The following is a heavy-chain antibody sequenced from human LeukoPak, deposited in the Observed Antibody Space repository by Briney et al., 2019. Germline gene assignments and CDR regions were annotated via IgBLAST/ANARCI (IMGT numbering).Heavy chain of an antibody. J-gene: IGHJ4*02. D-gene: IGHD5-24*01. CDR1: GFTVSTNY. V-gene: IGHV3-53*01. Sequence: PGGSLRLSCAASGFTVSTNYMSWVRQAPGKGLEWVSVIYSDNSTYYADSVKGRFTISRDFSKNTLHLQMNSLRAEDTAVYYCARVERRDGYTWTLNPFDYWGQGTLVTVSS. CDR2: IYSDNST. CDR3: ARVERRDGYTWTLNPFDY.